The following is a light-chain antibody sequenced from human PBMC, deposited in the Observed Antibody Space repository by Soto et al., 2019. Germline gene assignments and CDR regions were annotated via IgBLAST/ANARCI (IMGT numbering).Light chain of an antibody. CDR1: SSDVGSYNL. CDR2: EDN. V-gene: IGLV2-23*01. J-gene: IGLJ1*01. Sequence: QSVLTQPASVSGSPGQSITISCTGTSSDVGSYNLVSWYQQHPGKAPKLMIYEDNKRPSGVSNRFSGSKSGYTASLTISGLQAEDEADYFCCSYAGSSTPYVFGTGTKVTVL. CDR3: CSYAGSSTPYV.